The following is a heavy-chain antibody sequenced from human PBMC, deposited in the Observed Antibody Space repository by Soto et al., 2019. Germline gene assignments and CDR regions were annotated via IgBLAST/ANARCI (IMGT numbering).Heavy chain of an antibody. CDR1: GFTFSSYS. V-gene: IGHV3-48*04. D-gene: IGHD1-26*01. Sequence: GESLKISCAASGFTFSSYSMNWVRQAPGKGLEWVSYISSSSSTIYYADSVKGRFTISRDNAKNSLYLQMNSLRAEDTAVYYCARENPIVGATGVNDAFDIWGQGTMVTVSS. J-gene: IGHJ3*02. CDR2: ISSSSSTI. CDR3: ARENPIVGATGVNDAFDI.